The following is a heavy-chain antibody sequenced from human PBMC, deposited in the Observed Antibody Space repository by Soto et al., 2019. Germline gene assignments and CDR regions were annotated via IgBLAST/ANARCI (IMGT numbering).Heavy chain of an antibody. CDR1: GYTFTSYG. J-gene: IGHJ4*02. CDR3: ARAANYGDYLV. D-gene: IGHD4-17*01. Sequence: ASVKFSCKASGYTFTSYGISWVRQAPGQVLECMVWISPYNGNTNYXXKLQGRVXXTTDTSTSTAXMELSXLTSDDTAVYYCARAANYGDYLVWRQGTLVTDSS. V-gene: IGHV1-18*01. CDR2: ISPYNGNT.